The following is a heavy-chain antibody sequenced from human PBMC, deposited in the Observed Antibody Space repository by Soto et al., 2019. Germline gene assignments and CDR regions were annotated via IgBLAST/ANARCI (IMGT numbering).Heavy chain of an antibody. D-gene: IGHD6-19*01. CDR1: GGSISSSSYY. Sequence: SETLSLTCTVSGGSISSSSYYWGWIRQPPGKGLEWIGSIYYSGSTYYNPSLKSRVTISVDTSKNQFSLKLSSVTAADTAVYYCARSIRSGWYAYYFDYWGQGTLVTVSS. J-gene: IGHJ4*02. CDR3: ARSIRSGWYAYYFDY. V-gene: IGHV4-39*01. CDR2: IYYSGST.